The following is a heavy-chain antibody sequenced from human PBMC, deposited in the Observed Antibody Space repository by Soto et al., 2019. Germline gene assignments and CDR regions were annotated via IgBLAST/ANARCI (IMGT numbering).Heavy chain of an antibody. D-gene: IGHD3-16*01. Sequence: PSETLSLTCAVYGGSFSGYYWSWIRQPPGKGLEWIGEINHSGSTNYNPSLKSRVTISVGTSKNQFSLKLNSVTAADTAVYYCARARSRLGELEYWGQGTLVTVSS. CDR3: ARARSRLGELEY. J-gene: IGHJ4*02. V-gene: IGHV4-34*01. CDR2: INHSGST. CDR1: GGSFSGYY.